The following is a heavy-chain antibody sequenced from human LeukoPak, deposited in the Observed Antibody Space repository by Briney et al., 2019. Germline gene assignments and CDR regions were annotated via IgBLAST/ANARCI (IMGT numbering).Heavy chain of an antibody. J-gene: IGHJ3*02. CDR3: ARDRNYYDRSGSDAFDI. CDR1: GFTFSSYS. CDR2: ISRSSSTI. V-gene: IGHV3-48*01. Sequence: GGSLRLSCAASGFTFSSYSMNWVRQAPGKWLEWGSYISRSSSTIYYADSVKGRFTISRDNAKNSLYLQMNSLRAEDTAVYYCARDRNYYDRSGSDAFDIWGQGTMVTVSS. D-gene: IGHD3-22*01.